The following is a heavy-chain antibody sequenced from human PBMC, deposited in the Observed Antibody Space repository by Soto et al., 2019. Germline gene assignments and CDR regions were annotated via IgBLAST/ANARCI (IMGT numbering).Heavy chain of an antibody. J-gene: IGHJ5*02. Sequence: GGSLRLSCTASGFTFGDYAMSWFRQAPGKGLEWVGFIRSKAYGGTTEYAASVKGRFTISREDSKRIAYLQMNSLKTEDTAVYYCTSRKRGFWSGYYGWFDPWGQGTLVTVSS. V-gene: IGHV3-49*03. CDR3: TSRKRGFWSGYYGWFDP. CDR2: IRSKAYGGTT. D-gene: IGHD3-3*01. CDR1: GFTFGDYA.